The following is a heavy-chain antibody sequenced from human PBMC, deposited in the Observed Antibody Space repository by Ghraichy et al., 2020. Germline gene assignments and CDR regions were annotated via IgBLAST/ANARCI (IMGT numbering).Heavy chain of an antibody. Sequence: SETLSLTCTVSGGSITGNYLTWIRQPPGKGLDWIGYIYYTGSTNYNPSHKSRVTISVDTSKNQFSLKLNSVTAADTAVYYCARHPYGYYDYWGQGALVTVSS. CDR3: ARHPYGYYDY. CDR1: GGSITGNY. CDR2: IYYTGST. V-gene: IGHV4-59*08. D-gene: IGHD4-17*01. J-gene: IGHJ4*02.